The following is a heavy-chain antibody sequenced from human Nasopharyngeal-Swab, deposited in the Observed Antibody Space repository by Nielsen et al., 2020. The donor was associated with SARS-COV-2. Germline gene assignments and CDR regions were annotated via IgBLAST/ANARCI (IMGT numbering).Heavy chain of an antibody. V-gene: IGHV1-18*01. D-gene: IGHD1-26*01. CDR2: ISAYNGNT. Sequence: ASVKVSCKASGYTFTSYGISWVRQAPGQGLEWMGWISAYNGNTNYAQKLQGRVTMTTDTSTSTAYMELRSLRSDDTAVYYCARDLIPYIVGASDAFDIWGQGTVVTVSS. CDR3: ARDLIPYIVGASDAFDI. CDR1: GYTFTSYG. J-gene: IGHJ3*02.